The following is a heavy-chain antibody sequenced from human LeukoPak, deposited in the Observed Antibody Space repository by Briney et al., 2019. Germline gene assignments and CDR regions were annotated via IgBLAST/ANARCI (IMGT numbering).Heavy chain of an antibody. CDR3: ANSLISSSQVDY. CDR2: ISSSGTYI. J-gene: IGHJ4*02. D-gene: IGHD6-6*01. V-gene: IGHV3-21*01. Sequence: GGSLRLSCAASGFTFSTYSMNWVRQAPGKGLEWVSSISSSGTYIQYADSVKGRFTISRDNAKNSLYLQMNSLRAEDTAVYYCANSLISSSQVDYWGQGTLVTVSS. CDR1: GFTFSTYS.